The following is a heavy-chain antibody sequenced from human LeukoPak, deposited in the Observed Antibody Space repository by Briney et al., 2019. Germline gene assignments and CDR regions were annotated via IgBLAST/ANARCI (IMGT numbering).Heavy chain of an antibody. J-gene: IGHJ1*01. CDR1: GFTFSGYG. CDR3: ARVDSSGYYPEYFQH. Sequence: PGGSLRLSCAASGFTFSGYGMHWVRQAPGKGLEWVAAIWYDGSNQDQADSVKGRFTVSRDNSKNTLYLQMNSLRGEDTAVYYCARVDSSGYYPEYFQHWGQGTLVTVSS. CDR2: IWYDGSNQ. V-gene: IGHV3-33*01. D-gene: IGHD3-22*01.